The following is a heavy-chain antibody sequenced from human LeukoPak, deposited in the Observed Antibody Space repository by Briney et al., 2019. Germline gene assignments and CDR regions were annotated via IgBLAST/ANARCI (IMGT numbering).Heavy chain of an antibody. V-gene: IGHV6-1*01. CDR2: IYYRSNWYA. Sequence: SQTLSLTCAISGDSVSGNRATWNWLRQSPSRGLEWLGRIYYRSNWYADYAVSVKGRITINPDTSKSQFSLLLNSVTPEDTAVYFCGGAEHDWGPEYWSQGTLVTVSS. D-gene: IGHD3-9*01. CDR1: GDSVSGNRAT. J-gene: IGHJ4*02. CDR3: GGAEHDWGPEY.